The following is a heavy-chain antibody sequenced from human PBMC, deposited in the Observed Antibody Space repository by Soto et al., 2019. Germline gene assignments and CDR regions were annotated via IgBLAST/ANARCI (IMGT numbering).Heavy chain of an antibody. Sequence: GESLKISCKGSGYSFTSYWIGWLRQMPGKGLEWMGFIDPDSNTRYSPSFQGQVTISADKSINTAYLQWSSLKAADTAMYYCARRTYSSGWRRYFDYWGQGTLVTVSS. CDR1: GYSFTSYW. J-gene: IGHJ4*02. CDR3: ARRTYSSGWRRYFDY. V-gene: IGHV5-51*01. D-gene: IGHD6-19*01. CDR2: IDPDSNT.